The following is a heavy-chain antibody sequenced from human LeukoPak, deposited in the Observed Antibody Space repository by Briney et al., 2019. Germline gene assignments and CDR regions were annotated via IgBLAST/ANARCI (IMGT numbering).Heavy chain of an antibody. J-gene: IGHJ4*02. D-gene: IGHD3-22*01. CDR2: MNPNSGNT. CDR3: ARGLSPGAGYSSGILDY. Sequence: ASVKLSCKASGYTFTGYYMHWVRQAPGQGLEWMGWMNPNSGNTGYAQKFQGRVTITRNTSISTAYMELSSLRSEDTAVYYCARGLSPGAGYSSGILDYWGQGTLVTVSS. V-gene: IGHV1-8*03. CDR1: GYTFTGYY.